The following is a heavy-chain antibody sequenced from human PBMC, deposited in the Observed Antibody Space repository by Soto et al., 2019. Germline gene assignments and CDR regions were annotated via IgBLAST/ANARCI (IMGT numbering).Heavy chain of an antibody. D-gene: IGHD2-2*03. J-gene: IGHJ4*01. CDR2: IWYDGSNK. Sequence: QVQLVESGGAVVQPGRSLRLSCAASGFTFSTYAMHWVRQAPGTGLEWVAVIWYDGSNKYYADSVKGRFTISRDNSKNPVSLEMNNLGADDWALYYCAAINRGLDRDHWGHGTQVTVSS. CDR1: GFTFSTYA. CDR3: AAINRGLDRDH. V-gene: IGHV3-33*01.